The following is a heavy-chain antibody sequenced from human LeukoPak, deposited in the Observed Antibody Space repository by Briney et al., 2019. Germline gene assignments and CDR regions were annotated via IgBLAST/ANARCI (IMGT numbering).Heavy chain of an antibody. CDR3: ARDPYSSSWLDY. CDR1: GFTFSSNA. V-gene: IGHV3-30*04. J-gene: IGHJ4*02. CDR2: ISYDGSNK. Sequence: GGSLRLSCAASGFTFSSNAMHWVRQAPGKGLEWVAVISYDGSNKYYADSVKGRFTISRDNSKNTLYLQMNSLRAEDTAVYYCARDPYSSSWLDYWGQGTLVTVSS. D-gene: IGHD6-13*01.